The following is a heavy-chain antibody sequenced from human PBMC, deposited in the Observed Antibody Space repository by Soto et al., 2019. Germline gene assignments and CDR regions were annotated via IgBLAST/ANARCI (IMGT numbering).Heavy chain of an antibody. CDR3: ARLMKLSGSTSWESSFGRLNWFDP. CDR1: GGSISSSSYY. CDR2: IYYSGST. Sequence: QLQLQESGPGLVKPSETLSLTCTVSGGSISSSSYYWGWIRQPPGKGLEWIGSIYYSGSTYYNPSRKCRVTISVHTSNNQFSLKLSSVTAAATAVYYCARLMKLSGSTSWESSFGRLNWFDPWGQGTLVTVSS. D-gene: IGHD2-2*01. V-gene: IGHV4-39*01. J-gene: IGHJ5*02.